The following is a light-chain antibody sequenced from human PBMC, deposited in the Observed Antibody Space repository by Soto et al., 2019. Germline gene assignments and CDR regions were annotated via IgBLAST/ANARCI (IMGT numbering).Light chain of an antibody. CDR2: DAS. CDR1: QSVSID. CDR3: QHCHY. V-gene: IGKV3-11*01. Sequence: EVVLTQSPATLSLSPGDRATLSCRASQSVSIDFAWYQQKPGQAPRLLIYDASNRATGIPARFSGRGSGTDFTPTISSLEPEDLAVYYCQHCHYFGPGTKVDIK. J-gene: IGKJ3*01.